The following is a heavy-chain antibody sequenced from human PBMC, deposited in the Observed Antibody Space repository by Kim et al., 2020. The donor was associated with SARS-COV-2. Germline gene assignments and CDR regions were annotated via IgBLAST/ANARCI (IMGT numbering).Heavy chain of an antibody. CDR1: GDSVSSNSAA. J-gene: IGHJ5*02. D-gene: IGHD3-22*01. Sequence: SQTLSLTCAISGDSVSSNSAAWNCIRQSPSRGLEWLGRTYYRSKWYNECAVSVKSRITINPDTSKNQFSLQLNSVTPEDTAVYYCARDSPRGFDGSYYYDSSGLIIRGWFEPWGQGTLVTVSS. CDR2: TYYRSKWYN. V-gene: IGHV6-1*01. CDR3: ARDSPRGFDGSYYYDSSGLIIRGWFEP.